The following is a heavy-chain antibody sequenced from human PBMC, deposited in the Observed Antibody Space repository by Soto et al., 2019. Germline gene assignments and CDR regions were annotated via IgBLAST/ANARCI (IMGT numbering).Heavy chain of an antibody. CDR3: ARLQNYYYGSHRWFDP. D-gene: IGHD3-10*01. J-gene: IGHJ5*02. CDR2: IYYSGST. V-gene: IGHV4-39*01. Sequence: PSETLSLTCTVSGGSISSSSYYWGWIRQPPGKGLEWIGSIYYSGSTYYNPSLKSRVTISVDTSKNQFSLKLSSVTAADTAVYYCARLQNYYYGSHRWFDPWGQGTLVTVSS. CDR1: GGSISSSSYY.